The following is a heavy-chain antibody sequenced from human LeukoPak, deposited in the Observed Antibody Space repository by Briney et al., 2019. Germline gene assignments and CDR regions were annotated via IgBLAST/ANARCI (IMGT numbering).Heavy chain of an antibody. D-gene: IGHD3-3*01. J-gene: IGHJ4*02. V-gene: IGHV1-46*01. CDR2: INPSGGST. CDR3: ASPSYYDFWSSYYPLDY. CDR1: GYTFTSYY. Sequence: ASVKVSCKASGYTFTSYYMHWVRQAPGQGLEWMGIINPSGGSTSYAQKFQGRVTVTRDTSTSTVYMELSSLRSEDTAVYYCASPSYYDFWSSYYPLDYWGQGTLVTVSS.